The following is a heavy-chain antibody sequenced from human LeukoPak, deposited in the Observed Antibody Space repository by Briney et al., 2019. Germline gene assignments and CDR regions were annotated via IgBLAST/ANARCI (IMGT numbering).Heavy chain of an antibody. Sequence: SETLSLTCTVSGGSLSSFYWSWIRQPPGKGLEWIGYIYYSGSTNYNPSLKSRVTIPVDTSKNQFSLKLSSVTAADTAVYYCATASQAAAGTWGMDVWGQGTTVTVSS. J-gene: IGHJ6*02. D-gene: IGHD6-13*01. CDR1: GGSLSSFY. CDR2: IYYSGST. CDR3: ATASQAAAGTWGMDV. V-gene: IGHV4-59*08.